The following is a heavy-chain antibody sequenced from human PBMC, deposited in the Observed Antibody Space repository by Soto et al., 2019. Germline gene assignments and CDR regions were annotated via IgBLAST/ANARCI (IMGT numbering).Heavy chain of an antibody. V-gene: IGHV4-31*03. Sequence: QVQLQESGPGLVKPSQTLSLTCTVSGGSISSGGYYWSWIRQHPGKGLEWIGYIYYSGSTYYNPTLKSRVTISVDTSKHQFSLKLSAVTAADTAVYYCARDSAPPDLVGMDVWGQGTTVTVSS. CDR1: GGSISSGGYY. CDR3: ARDSAPPDLVGMDV. CDR2: IYYSGST. J-gene: IGHJ6*02.